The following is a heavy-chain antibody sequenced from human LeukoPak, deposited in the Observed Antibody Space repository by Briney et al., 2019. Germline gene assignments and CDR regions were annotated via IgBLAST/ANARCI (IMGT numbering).Heavy chain of an antibody. Sequence: GGSLRLSCTTSGFTFGDYGMSWFRQAPGKGLEWVGFIRSKAYGGTPEYAASVKGRFTISRDDSKSIAYLQMNSLRTEDTAVYYCTRDYGYSYGYFWGQGTLATVSS. CDR2: IRSKAYGGTP. J-gene: IGHJ4*02. D-gene: IGHD5-18*01. CDR1: GFTFGDYG. V-gene: IGHV3-49*03. CDR3: TRDYGYSYGYF.